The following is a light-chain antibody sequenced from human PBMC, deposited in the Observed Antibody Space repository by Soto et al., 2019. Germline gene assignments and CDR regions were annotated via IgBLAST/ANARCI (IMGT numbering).Light chain of an antibody. CDR3: QQYNRYST. CDR1: QSISSW. V-gene: IGKV1-5*03. J-gene: IGKJ1*01. CDR2: KAS. Sequence: DIQMTQSPSTLSASVGGRVTITCRASQSISSWLAWYQQRPGKAPKLLIHKASNLESGVPSRLSGSGSGTEFTLTIRSLQPDDYATYYCQQYNRYSTFGQGTKVDIK.